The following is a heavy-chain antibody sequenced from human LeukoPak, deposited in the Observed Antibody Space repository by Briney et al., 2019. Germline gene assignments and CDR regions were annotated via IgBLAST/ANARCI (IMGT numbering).Heavy chain of an antibody. J-gene: IGHJ4*02. CDR2: IYRGGST. Sequence: PGGSLRLSCAASGFTVSSNDMSWVRQAPGRGLEWVSVIYRGGSTNYADSVKGRFTISRDNSKNTLYLQMNNVRAEDTAVYYCATDSSGSYYGRVHWGRGPLSTASS. V-gene: IGHV3-66*01. D-gene: IGHD1-26*01. CDR3: ATDSSGSYYGRVH. CDR1: GFTVSSND.